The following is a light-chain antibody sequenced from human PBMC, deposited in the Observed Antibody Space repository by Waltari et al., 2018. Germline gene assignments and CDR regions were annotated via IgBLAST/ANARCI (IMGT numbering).Light chain of an antibody. CDR3: QQLNSYPLT. J-gene: IGKJ5*01. CDR1: QGISNY. Sequence: DIQLTQSPSFLSASVGDRVTITCRASQGISNYLAWYQQKPGKDPNLLNHAASTLQSGVPSRFSGSGSETEFTLTISSLQPEDFATYDCQQLNSYPLTFGQGTRLEI. CDR2: AAS. V-gene: IGKV1-9*01.